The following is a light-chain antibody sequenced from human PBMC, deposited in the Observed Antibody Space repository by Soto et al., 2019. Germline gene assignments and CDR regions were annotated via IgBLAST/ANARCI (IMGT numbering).Light chain of an antibody. V-gene: IGLV2-14*01. CDR1: SSDVGGYNY. Sequence: QSALTQPASVSGSPGQSITISCTGTSSDVGGYNYVSWYQQHPGKAPKLMIYDVSNRPSGVSNRFSGSKSGNTASLTISGLKAEDEADSYCSSYTSSSPLVVFGGGTKLTVL. CDR3: SSYTSSSPLVV. J-gene: IGLJ2*01. CDR2: DVS.